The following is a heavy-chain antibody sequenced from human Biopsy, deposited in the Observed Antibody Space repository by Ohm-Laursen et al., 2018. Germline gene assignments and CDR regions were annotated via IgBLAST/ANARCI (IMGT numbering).Heavy chain of an antibody. CDR3: ARDSSRRAREGGMDV. CDR2: ISETSSHI. V-gene: IGHV3-21*01. J-gene: IGHJ6*02. Sequence: SCAASGFSVSSYDMNWVRQAPGKGLEWTSYISETSSHIYDADSVRGRFTVARDIAKNSLYLQLNSLRVEDTAVYYCARDSSRRAREGGMDVWGQGTTVTVSS. D-gene: IGHD6-6*01. CDR1: GFSVSSYD.